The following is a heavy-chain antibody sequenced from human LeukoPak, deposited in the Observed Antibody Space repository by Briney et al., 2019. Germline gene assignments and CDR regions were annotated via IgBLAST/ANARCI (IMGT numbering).Heavy chain of an antibody. CDR3: AKVLLAAVYSSSSFDY. CDR2: ISGSGGST. Sequence: GGSLRLSCAASGFTFSSYAMSWVRQAPGKGLEWVSAISGSGGSTYYADSVKGRFTISRDNSKSTLYLQMNSLGAEDTAVYYCAKVLLAAVYSSSSFDYWGQGTLVTVSS. D-gene: IGHD6-6*01. CDR1: GFTFSSYA. V-gene: IGHV3-23*01. J-gene: IGHJ4*02.